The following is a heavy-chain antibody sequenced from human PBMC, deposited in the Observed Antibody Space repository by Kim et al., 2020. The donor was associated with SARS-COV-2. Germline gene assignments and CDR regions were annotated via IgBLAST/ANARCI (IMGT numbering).Heavy chain of an antibody. CDR3: ARDFTMVRGGINYGMDV. D-gene: IGHD3-10*01. CDR1: GFNY. V-gene: IGHV3-66*01. CDR2: IYSGGST. J-gene: IGHJ6*02. Sequence: GGSLRLSCVGSGFNYMTWVRQAPGKGLEWVSVIYSGGSTYYADSVRVRFTVSRDNSKNTLYLQMNSLRAEDTAVYYCARDFTMVRGGINYGMDVWGQGTT.